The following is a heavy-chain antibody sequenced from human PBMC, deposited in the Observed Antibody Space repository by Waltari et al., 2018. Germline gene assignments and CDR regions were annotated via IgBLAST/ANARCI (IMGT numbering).Heavy chain of an antibody. V-gene: IGHV1-8*01. CDR1: GYTFTAHD. J-gene: IGHJ5*02. CDR3: TRRRAGAATPNNWLEP. Sequence: QVQLVQSGAGVERPGASMKVSCTASGYTFTAHDINWVRQAPGQGPEWMGWLNPNSGNTGYAPKFQGRVTMTRDTSRTTAYMELSSLRSEDTAVYYCTRRRAGAATPNNWLEPWGQGTLVIVSS. CDR2: LNPNSGNT. D-gene: IGHD2-15*01.